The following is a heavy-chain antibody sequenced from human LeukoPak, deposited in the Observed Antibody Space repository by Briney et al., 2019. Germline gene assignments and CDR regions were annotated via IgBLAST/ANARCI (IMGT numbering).Heavy chain of an antibody. V-gene: IGHV3-30-3*01. CDR1: GFTFSSYA. Sequence: GRSLRLSCAASGFTFSSYAMHWVRQAPGKGLEWVAVISYDGSNKYYADSVKGRFTISRDNSKNTLYLQMNSLRAEDTAVYYCASGGDAGYWGRGTLVTVSS. CDR3: ASGGDAGY. CDR2: ISYDGSNK. J-gene: IGHJ4*02. D-gene: IGHD2-21*02.